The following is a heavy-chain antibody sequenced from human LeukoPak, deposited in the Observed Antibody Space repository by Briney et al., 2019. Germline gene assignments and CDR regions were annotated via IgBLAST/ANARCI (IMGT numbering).Heavy chain of an antibody. Sequence: PGGSLRLSCVASGFSFSSYSMNWVRQAPGKGLEWVSSISSSSSYIYYADSVKGRFTISRDNAKNSLHLQMNSLRAEDTAVYYCAREGGSGWYYFDYWGQGTLVTVSS. CDR3: AREGGSGWYYFDY. V-gene: IGHV3-21*01. D-gene: IGHD6-19*01. J-gene: IGHJ4*02. CDR1: GFSFSSYS. CDR2: ISSSSSYI.